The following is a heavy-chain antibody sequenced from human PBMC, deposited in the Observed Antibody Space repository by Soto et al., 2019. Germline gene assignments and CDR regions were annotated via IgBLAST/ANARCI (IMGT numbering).Heavy chain of an antibody. Sequence: HPGGSLRLSCTASGFTFSNFDMNWVRRAPGQGLEWLSYVSSGSHTRYYADSVRGRFTISRDDAKKSIYLQLNGLRPEDTALYYCTRDDANMARDSGMDVWGQGTTVTVSS. V-gene: IGHV3-48*01. CDR1: GFTFSNFD. CDR2: VSSGSHTR. CDR3: TRDDANMARDSGMDV. J-gene: IGHJ6*02. D-gene: IGHD3-10*01.